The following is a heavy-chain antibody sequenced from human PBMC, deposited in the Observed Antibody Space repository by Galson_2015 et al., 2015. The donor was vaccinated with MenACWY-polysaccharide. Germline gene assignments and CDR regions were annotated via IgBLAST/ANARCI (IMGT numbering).Heavy chain of an antibody. J-gene: IGHJ4*02. Sequence: SLRLSCAASGFTFSTYWMNWVRQAPGKGLEWVSSISSSGSHIYYADSVKGRFTISRDNAKNSLYLQMNSLRAEDTAVYYCAREDSGGYYQLDYWGQGTLVTVSS. V-gene: IGHV3-21*01. D-gene: IGHD3-22*01. CDR3: AREDSGGYYQLDY. CDR1: GFTFSTYW. CDR2: ISSSGSHI.